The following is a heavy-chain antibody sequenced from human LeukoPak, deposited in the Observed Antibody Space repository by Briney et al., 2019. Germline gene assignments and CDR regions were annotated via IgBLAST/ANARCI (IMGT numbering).Heavy chain of an antibody. D-gene: IGHD2-21*02. Sequence: VGSVRVSCMASGYTFTSYGMSWVRQAPGQGLEWMGWISAYNGNTNYAQTLQGRDTITTDTSTSTAYMELRSLRSDDTAVYYCARDRDIVVVTAAFSYWGQRTLVSVSS. J-gene: IGHJ4*02. V-gene: IGHV1-18*01. CDR1: GYTFTSYG. CDR3: ARDRDIVVVTAAFSY. CDR2: ISAYNGNT.